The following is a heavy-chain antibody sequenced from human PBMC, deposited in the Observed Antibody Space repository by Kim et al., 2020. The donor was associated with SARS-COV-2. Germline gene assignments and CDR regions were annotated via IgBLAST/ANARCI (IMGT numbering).Heavy chain of an antibody. V-gene: IGHV1-3*01. J-gene: IGHJ4*02. Sequence: SVKVSCKASGYTFTSYAMHWVRQAPGQRLEWMGWINAGNGNTKYSQKFQGRVTITRDTSASTAYMELSSLRSEDTAVYYCARDGTTRSYYFDYWGQGTLVTVSS. CDR1: GYTFTSYA. CDR2: INAGNGNT. D-gene: IGHD1-1*01. CDR3: ARDGTTRSYYFDY.